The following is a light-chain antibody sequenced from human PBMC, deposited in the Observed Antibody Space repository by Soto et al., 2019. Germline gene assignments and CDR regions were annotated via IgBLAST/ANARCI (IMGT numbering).Light chain of an antibody. V-gene: IGKV3-20*01. Sequence: EIVLTQSPGTLPLSPGERATLSCRASQSVSSSYLAWYQQKPGQAPRLLIYGASSRATGIPDRFSGSGSGTDFTLTISRLEPEDFAVYYCQQYGSSGWTFGEGTKVKIK. CDR2: GAS. CDR1: QSVSSSY. CDR3: QQYGSSGWT. J-gene: IGKJ1*01.